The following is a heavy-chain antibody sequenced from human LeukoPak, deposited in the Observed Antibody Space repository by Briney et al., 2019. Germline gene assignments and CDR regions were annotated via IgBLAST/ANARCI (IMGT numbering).Heavy chain of an antibody. D-gene: IGHD3-3*01. CDR3: ARDRNTDFWSGYYTNYFDY. J-gene: IGHJ4*02. V-gene: IGHV3-48*03. CDR2: ISSSGGTI. CDR1: GFIFSSHD. Sequence: GGSLRLSCSTSGFIFSSHDMNWIRQAPGKGPEWISYISSSGGTIHYADSAEGRFTVSRDNAKNSLSLQMSSLRAEDTAVYYCARDRNTDFWSGYYTNYFDYWGQGTLVIVSS.